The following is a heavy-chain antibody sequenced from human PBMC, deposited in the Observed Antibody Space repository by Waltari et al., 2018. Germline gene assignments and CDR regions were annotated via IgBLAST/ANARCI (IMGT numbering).Heavy chain of an antibody. V-gene: IGHV3-33*01. CDR2: IWYDGSNK. CDR3: ISGRAEYFQH. CDR1: GFTFSSSG. J-gene: IGHJ1*01. Sequence: QVQLVESGGGVVQPGRSLRLSCAASGFTFSSSGMHWVRQAPGKGLEWVAVIWYDGSNKYYADSVKGRFTISRDNSKNTLYLQMNSLRAEDTAVYYCISGRAEYFQHWGQGTLVTVSS. D-gene: IGHD1-26*01.